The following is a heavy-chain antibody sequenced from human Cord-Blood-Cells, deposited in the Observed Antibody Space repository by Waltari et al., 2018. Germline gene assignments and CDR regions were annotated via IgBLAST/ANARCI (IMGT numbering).Heavy chain of an antibody. V-gene: IGHV3-23*01. CDR1: GFTFSSYA. Sequence: EVQLLESGGGLVQPGGSRRLSCAASGFTFSSYAMSWVRQATGKWLEWVSAISGSGGSTYYADSVKGRFTISRDNSKNTLYLQMNSLRAEDTAVYYCAKHRYCTNGVCYYYYYYMDVWGKGTTVTVSS. J-gene: IGHJ6*03. CDR3: AKHRYCTNGVCYYYYYYMDV. D-gene: IGHD2-8*01. CDR2: ISGSGGST.